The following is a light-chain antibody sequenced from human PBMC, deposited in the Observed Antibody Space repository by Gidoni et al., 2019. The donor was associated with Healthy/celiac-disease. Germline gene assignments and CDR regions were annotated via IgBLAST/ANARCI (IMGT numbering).Light chain of an antibody. CDR1: QDISNY. CDR2: DAS. J-gene: IGKJ4*01. Sequence: DTQITQSLSSLSASVGDRVTITCRASQDISNYLNWYQQKPGKAPKLLIYDASNLERGVPSRFSGSGSGTDFTFTISSLQPEDIATYYCQQYDNIPFTFGAGTKVEIK. V-gene: IGKV1-33*01. CDR3: QQYDNIPFT.